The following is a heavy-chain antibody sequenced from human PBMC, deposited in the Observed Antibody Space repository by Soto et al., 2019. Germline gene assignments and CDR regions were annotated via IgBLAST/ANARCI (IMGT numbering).Heavy chain of an antibody. CDR2: IIPIFGTA. V-gene: IGHV1-69*13. CDR1: GGTFSSYA. Sequence: GASVKVSCKASGGTFSSYAISWVRQAPGQGLEWMGGIIPIFGTANYAQKFQGRVTITADESTSTAYMELSSLRSEDTAVYYCARDRYYYESSGYWPYYYGMDVWGQGTTVTVSS. CDR3: ARDRYYYESSGYWPYYYGMDV. J-gene: IGHJ6*02. D-gene: IGHD3-22*01.